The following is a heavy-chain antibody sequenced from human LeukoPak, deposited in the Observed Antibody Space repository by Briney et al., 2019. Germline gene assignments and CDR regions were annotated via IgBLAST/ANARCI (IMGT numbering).Heavy chain of an antibody. CDR2: MSSGGTYL. CDR3: ARDRPTGASRLFVVQ. CDR1: GFTFSTYA. V-gene: IGHV3-21*01. D-gene: IGHD3-3*01. Sequence: GGSLRLSCAASGFTFSTYAMTWVRQAPGKGLEWVSSMSSGGTYLYYADSVRGRFTISRDNAKNSLYLVMNGLRPEDTAIYYCARDRPTGASRLFVVQWGQGTLVTVSS. J-gene: IGHJ4*02.